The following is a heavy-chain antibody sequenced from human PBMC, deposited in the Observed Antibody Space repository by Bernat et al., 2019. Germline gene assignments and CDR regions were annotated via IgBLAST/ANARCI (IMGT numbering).Heavy chain of an antibody. V-gene: IGHV4-39*01. D-gene: IGHD4-17*01. Sequence: QLQLQESGPGLVKPSETLSLTCTVSGGSISSSSYYWGWIRQPPGKGLEWIGSIHYSGSTYYNPSLKSRVTISVDTSKNQFSLKLSSVTAADTAVYDCARMGGDYADYLWFDYWGRGTLVTVSS. CDR2: IHYSGST. CDR1: GGSISSSSYY. CDR3: ARMGGDYADYLWFDY. J-gene: IGHJ4*02.